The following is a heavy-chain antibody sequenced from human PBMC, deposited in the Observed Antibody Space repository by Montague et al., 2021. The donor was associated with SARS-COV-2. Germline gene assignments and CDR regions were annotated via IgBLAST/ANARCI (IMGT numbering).Heavy chain of an antibody. J-gene: IGHJ3*02. CDR2: FYHSGTT. Sequence: SETLSLTCTVSGFSISSGDYCCRWRHPPGKGLVGLGSFYHSGTTYYNTPSQSRLTTMIDTTTNHYFLRLTSVTAAATAVFFCVREKAGGLRNVFDIWGQGTTVTVSS. V-gene: IGHV4-38-2*02. CDR3: VREKAGGLRNVFDI. CDR1: GFSISSGDY.